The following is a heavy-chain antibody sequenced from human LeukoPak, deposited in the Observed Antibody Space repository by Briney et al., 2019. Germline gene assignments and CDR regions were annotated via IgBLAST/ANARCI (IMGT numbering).Heavy chain of an antibody. V-gene: IGHV3-23*01. Sequence: PGGSLRLSCAASGFTFSSYAMSWVRQAPGKGLEWVSTMSGSGGSTYYADSVKGRFTISRDNSKNTLYLQMNSLRAEDTAVYYCARVGANFDYWGQGTLVTVST. J-gene: IGHJ4*02. CDR3: ARVGANFDY. D-gene: IGHD1-26*01. CDR2: MSGSGGST. CDR1: GFTFSSYA.